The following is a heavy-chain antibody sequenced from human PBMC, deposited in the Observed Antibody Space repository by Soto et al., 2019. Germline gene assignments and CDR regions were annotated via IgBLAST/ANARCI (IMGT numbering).Heavy chain of an antibody. J-gene: IGHJ4*02. D-gene: IGHD3-22*01. V-gene: IGHV4-59*01. CDR1: GGSISNYY. CDR2: IYYTGST. CDR3: ARGSTHYYYDSIGYFIDY. Sequence: SETLSLTCTVSGGSISNYYWSWIRQPPGKGLEWIAYIYYTGSTNYNPSLKSRVTISIDTSKSQFSLKLSSVTAADTAVYYCARGSTHYYYDSIGYFIDYWGQGTLVTVSS.